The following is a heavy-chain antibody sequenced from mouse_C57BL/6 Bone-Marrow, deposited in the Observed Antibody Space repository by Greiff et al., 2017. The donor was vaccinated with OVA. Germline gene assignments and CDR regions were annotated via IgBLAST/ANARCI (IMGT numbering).Heavy chain of an antibody. Sequence: EVQLQQSGAELVRPGASVKLSCTASGFNIKDYYMHWVKQRPEQGLEWIGRLDPEDGDTEYAPKFQGKATMTADTSSNTAYLQLSSLTSEDTAVYYCTTRRGGYAMDYWGQGTSVTVSS. CDR3: TTRRGGYAMDY. CDR2: LDPEDGDT. J-gene: IGHJ4*01. CDR1: GFNIKDYY. V-gene: IGHV14-1*01.